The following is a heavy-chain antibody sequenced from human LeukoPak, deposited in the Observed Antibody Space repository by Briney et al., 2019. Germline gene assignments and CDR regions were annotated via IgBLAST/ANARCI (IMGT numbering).Heavy chain of an antibody. CDR2: ISGSGGST. Sequence: GGTLRLSCAASGFTFSGYGMSWVRQAPGKGLKWVSAISGSGGSTYYADSVKGRITISRDNSKNTLYLQMNSLRAEDTAVYYCAKDQKPKDCSGGSCYSLFDYWGQGTLVTVSS. CDR1: GFTFSGYG. J-gene: IGHJ4*02. D-gene: IGHD2-15*01. CDR3: AKDQKPKDCSGGSCYSLFDY. V-gene: IGHV3-23*01.